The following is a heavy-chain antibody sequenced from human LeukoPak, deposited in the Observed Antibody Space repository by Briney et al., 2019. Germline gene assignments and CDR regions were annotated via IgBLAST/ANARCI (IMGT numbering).Heavy chain of an antibody. J-gene: IGHJ4*02. V-gene: IGHV3-30-3*01. CDR2: ISYDGSNK. D-gene: IGHD5-18*01. CDR1: GFTFSSYA. CDR3: ARDTGGYSYVDY. Sequence: GRSLRLSCAASGFTFSSYAMQWVRQAPGKGLEWVAVISYDGSNKYYADSVKGRFTISRDNSKNTLYLQMNSLRAEDTAVYYCARDTGGYSYVDYWGQGTLVTVSS.